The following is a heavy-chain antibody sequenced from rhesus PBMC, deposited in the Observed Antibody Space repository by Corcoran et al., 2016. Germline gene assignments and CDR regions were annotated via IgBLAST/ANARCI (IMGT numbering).Heavy chain of an antibody. V-gene: IGHV4S10*01. CDR2: IYGSSTTN. D-gene: IGHD1-32*01. CDR3: ARGGMDY. CDR1: GGSISDNYR. Sequence: QVQLQESGPGVVKPSETLSLTCAVSGGSISDNYRWSWIRQPPGKGLEWIGYIYGSSTTNNHNPSLKSRVTISKDTSKNQFSLKLRSVTAADTAVYYCARGGMDYWGQGVLVTVSS. J-gene: IGHJ4*01.